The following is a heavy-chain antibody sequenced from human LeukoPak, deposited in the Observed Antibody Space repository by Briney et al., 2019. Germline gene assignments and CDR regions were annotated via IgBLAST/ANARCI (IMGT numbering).Heavy chain of an antibody. CDR2: INRSGST. V-gene: IGHV4-34*01. J-gene: IGHJ4*02. CDR3: ARGRRAFDY. Sequence: SETLSLTCAVSGGSISSGGYSWSWIRQPPGKGLEWIGEINRSGSTNYNPSLKSRVTISVDTSKNQFSLKLSSVTAADTAVYYCARGRRAFDYWGQGTLVTVSS. CDR1: GGSISSGGYS.